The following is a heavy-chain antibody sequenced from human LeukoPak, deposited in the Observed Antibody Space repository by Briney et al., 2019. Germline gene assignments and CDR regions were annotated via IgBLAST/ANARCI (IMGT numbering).Heavy chain of an antibody. CDR3: ARDVWGIGAADGVKNYHYCYMDV. CDR1: GGSISSNTYY. V-gene: IGHV4-39*07. Sequence: SETLSLTCTVSGGSISSNTYYWGWIRQPPGKGLEWIGSIYYSGSTYYNPSLKSRVIISADTSKNQFSLRLTSVTAADTAVYYCARDVWGIGAADGVKNYHYCYMDVWSKGTTVTVSS. D-gene: IGHD6-13*01. CDR2: IYYSGST. J-gene: IGHJ6*03.